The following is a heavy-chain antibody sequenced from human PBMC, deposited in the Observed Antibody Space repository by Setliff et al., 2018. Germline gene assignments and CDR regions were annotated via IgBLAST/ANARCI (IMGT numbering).Heavy chain of an antibody. CDR3: ARGRDFWSGYLVY. D-gene: IGHD3-3*01. CDR1: GYTFTGYY. V-gene: IGHV1-2*04. J-gene: IGHJ4*02. CDR2: INPNSGGK. Sequence: ASVKVSCKASGYTFTGYYMHWVRQAPGQGLEWMGWINPNSGGKNYARKFQGWVTMTRDTSISTAYMELSRLRSDDTAVYYCARGRDFWSGYLVYWGQGTLVTVSS.